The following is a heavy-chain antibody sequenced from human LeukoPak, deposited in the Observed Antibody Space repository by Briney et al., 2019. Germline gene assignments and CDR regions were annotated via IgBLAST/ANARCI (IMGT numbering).Heavy chain of an antibody. V-gene: IGHV3-7*01. CDR1: GFTFSSYW. CDR3: ARDGGSYLVDAFDI. D-gene: IGHD1-26*01. CDR2: IKQDGSEK. Sequence: GGSLRLSCAASGFTFSSYWMSWVRQAPGKGLEWVANIKQDGSEKYYVDSVKGRFTISRDNAKNSLYLQMNSLRAEDTAVYYCARDGGSYLVDAFDIWGQGTMVTVSS. J-gene: IGHJ3*02.